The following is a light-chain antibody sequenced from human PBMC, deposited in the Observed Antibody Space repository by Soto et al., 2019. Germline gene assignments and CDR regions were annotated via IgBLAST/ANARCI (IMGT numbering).Light chain of an antibody. CDR1: QSISSL. V-gene: IGKV1-5*03. Sequence: DIQMTQSPSTLSASVGDTVTITCRASQSISSLLAWYQQKPGKAPKLLIYKASSLESGVPARFSGSGSGTEFTLTISSLQPDDFATYYCQHYNYYSPWTFGQGTKVDI. CDR2: KAS. J-gene: IGKJ1*01. CDR3: QHYNYYSPWT.